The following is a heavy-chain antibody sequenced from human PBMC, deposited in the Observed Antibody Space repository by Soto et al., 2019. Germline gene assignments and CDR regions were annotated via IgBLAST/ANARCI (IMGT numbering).Heavy chain of an antibody. Sequence: PGESLKISCKGSGYTFSDHWIAWVRHMPGKGMEWMGIISPDDSDTRYRPSFQGQVTISVDKSVSTAYLQWTSLKASDTAMYYCARGGDFWSGYYIDGMDVWGQGTTVTV. CDR3: ARGGDFWSGYYIDGMDV. J-gene: IGHJ6*02. CDR2: ISPDDSDT. CDR1: GYTFSDHW. V-gene: IGHV5-51*01. D-gene: IGHD3-3*01.